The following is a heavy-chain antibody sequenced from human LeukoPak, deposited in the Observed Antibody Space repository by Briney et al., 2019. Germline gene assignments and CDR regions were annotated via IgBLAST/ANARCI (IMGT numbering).Heavy chain of an antibody. CDR3: ARCAWTYYYYYMDV. V-gene: IGHV3-48*03. J-gene: IGHJ6*03. D-gene: IGHD3/OR15-3a*01. Sequence: PGGSLRLSCAASGFTFSSYEMNWVRQAPGKGLEWVSYISSSGSTIYYADSVKGRFTISRDNAKNSLYLQMNSLRAEDTAVYYCARCAWTYYYYYMDVWGKGTTVTISS. CDR2: ISSSGSTI. CDR1: GFTFSSYE.